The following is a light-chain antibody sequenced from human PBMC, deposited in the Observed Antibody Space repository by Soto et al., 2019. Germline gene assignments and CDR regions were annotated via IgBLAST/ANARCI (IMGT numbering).Light chain of an antibody. CDR1: SSDVGGYNF. CDR3: SSYTSISTYV. CDR2: DVR. V-gene: IGLV2-14*01. Sequence: QSVLTQPASVSGSPGQSITISCTGTSSDVGGYNFVSWYQQHPGKAPKLMIYDVRNRPSGVSNRFSGSKSVNTASLTISALQAEDEADYYCSSYTSISTYVFGTGTKVTVL. J-gene: IGLJ1*01.